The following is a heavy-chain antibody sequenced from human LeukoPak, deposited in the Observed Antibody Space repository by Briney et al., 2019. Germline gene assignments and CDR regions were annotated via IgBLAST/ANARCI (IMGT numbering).Heavy chain of an antibody. Sequence: SVKVSGKASGRTFSSYVISWVRQAPGQGLEWMGRIIPIFGTANYAQKLQGRVTITTDESTSTAYMELDSLRSEDTAVYYCAREYCSSTSCYSHWGQGTLVTVSS. V-gene: IGHV1-69*05. J-gene: IGHJ4*02. CDR1: GRTFSSYV. D-gene: IGHD2-2*02. CDR3: AREYCSSTSCYSH. CDR2: IIPIFGTA.